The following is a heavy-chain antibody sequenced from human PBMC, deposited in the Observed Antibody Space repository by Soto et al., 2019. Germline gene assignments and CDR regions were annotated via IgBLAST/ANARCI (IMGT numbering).Heavy chain of an antibody. D-gene: IGHD4-17*01. V-gene: IGHV1-69*13. J-gene: IGHJ5*02. CDR1: GGTFSSYA. CDR2: IIPIFGTA. Sequence: ASVKVSCKASGGTFSSYAISWVRQAPGQGLEWMGGIIPIFGTANYAQKFQGRVTITADESTSTAYMELSSQRSEDTAVYYCARDFYGDYVGWFDPWGQGTLVTVYS. CDR3: ARDFYGDYVGWFDP.